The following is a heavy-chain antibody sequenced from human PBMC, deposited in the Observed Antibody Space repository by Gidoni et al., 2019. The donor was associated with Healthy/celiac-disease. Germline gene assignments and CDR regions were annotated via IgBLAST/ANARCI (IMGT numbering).Heavy chain of an antibody. CDR2: ISGSGGST. J-gene: IGHJ4*02. V-gene: IGHV3-23*01. CDR3: ATVGGHSFDY. CDR1: GFTFRSYA. Sequence: EVQLLESGGGLVQPGGSLRLSCAASGFTFRSYAMRWVRQAPGKGREWVSAISGSGGSTYYADSGKGRFTSSRDKSKNTLYLQMNSLRAEDTAVYYCATVGGHSFDYWGQGTLVTVSS.